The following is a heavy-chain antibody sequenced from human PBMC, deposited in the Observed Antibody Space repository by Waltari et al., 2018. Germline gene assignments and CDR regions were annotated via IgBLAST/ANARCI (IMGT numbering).Heavy chain of an antibody. Sequence: DVQLVESGGGLVQPGGSLSLPCAASGFTFSSYWMHWVRQVPGKGLMWVSRINSDGSSTTYADSVRGRFTISRDNAENTLYLQMNSLRVDDTAVYYCARAHIAVAAFDYWGQGSLVTASS. CDR1: GFTFSSYW. V-gene: IGHV3-74*01. CDR3: ARAHIAVAAFDY. J-gene: IGHJ4*02. D-gene: IGHD6-19*01. CDR2: INSDGSST.